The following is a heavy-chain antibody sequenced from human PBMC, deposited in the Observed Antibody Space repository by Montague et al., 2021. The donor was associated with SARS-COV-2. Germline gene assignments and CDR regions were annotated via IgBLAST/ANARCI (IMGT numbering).Heavy chain of an antibody. CDR2: IFYSGNN. D-gene: IGHD2-21*02. J-gene: IGHJ3*01. Sequence: SETLSLTCTVSGGSVSGFYWSWIRQPPGKELEWIAYIFYSGNNNVNPSLKSRVTISVDTSKNHFSLNLSSVTAADTAVYYCARRVLCGADCYPRGFFDLWGEGTMVTVSS. V-gene: IGHV4-59*02. CDR3: ARRVLCGADCYPRGFFDL. CDR1: GGSVSGFY.